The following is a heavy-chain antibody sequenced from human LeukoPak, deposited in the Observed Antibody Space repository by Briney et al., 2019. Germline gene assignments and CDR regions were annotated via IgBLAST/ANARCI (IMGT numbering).Heavy chain of an antibody. J-gene: IGHJ4*02. V-gene: IGHV4-59*06. CDR1: GGSISSYY. CDR2: IYYSGST. Sequence: SETLSLTCTVSGGSISSYYWSWIRQPAGKGLEWIGYIYYSGSTYYNPSLKSRVTISVDTSKNQFSLKLSSVTAADTAVYYCARENIVVVPAALGPYSISSSFDYWGQGTLVTVSS. D-gene: IGHD2-2*01. CDR3: ARENIVVVPAALGPYSISSSFDY.